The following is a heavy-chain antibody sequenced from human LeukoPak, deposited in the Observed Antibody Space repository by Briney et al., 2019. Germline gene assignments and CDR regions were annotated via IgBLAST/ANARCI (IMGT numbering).Heavy chain of an antibody. CDR3: ARRAYGSGSFNRYYFDY. V-gene: IGHV4-59*08. Sequence: PSETLSLTCTVSGGSISNYYWSWIRQPPGKGLEWIGYIYYSGSTNYNPSLKSRVTISVDTSKSQLSLKLNSVTAADTAVYYCARRAYGSGSFNRYYFDYWGQGTLVAVSS. J-gene: IGHJ4*02. CDR2: IYYSGST. CDR1: GGSISNYY. D-gene: IGHD3-10*01.